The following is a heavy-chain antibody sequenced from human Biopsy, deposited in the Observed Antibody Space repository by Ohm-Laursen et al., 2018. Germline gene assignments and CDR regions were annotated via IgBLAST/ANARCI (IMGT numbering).Heavy chain of an antibody. CDR3: ARTPGVAVAGRFFDL. CDR1: GKTFSDYQ. CDR2: IYSTGRSS. J-gene: IGHJ2*01. V-gene: IGHV4-4*07. Sequence: GTLSLTCPVFGKTFSDYQWSWIRQPAGKGLEWIGRIYSTGRSSAYHPSFQSRVTMSLDTSNKQFSLKLTSVTAADTAVYYCARTPGVAVAGRFFDLWGRGTLVTVSS. D-gene: IGHD6-19*01.